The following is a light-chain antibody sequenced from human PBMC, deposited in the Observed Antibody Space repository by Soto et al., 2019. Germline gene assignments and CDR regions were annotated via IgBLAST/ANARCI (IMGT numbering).Light chain of an antibody. CDR1: SSDVGGYSY. Sequence: QSVLTQPRSVSRSPGQLVTISCTGTSSDVGGYSYVSWYQQHPGKAPKLMIYDVKTRPSGIPDRFSGSKSGNTASLTISGLQAEDEADYCFSYAGSYTFVFGTGTKLTVL. V-gene: IGLV2-11*01. CDR3: FSYAGSYTFV. CDR2: DVK. J-gene: IGLJ1*01.